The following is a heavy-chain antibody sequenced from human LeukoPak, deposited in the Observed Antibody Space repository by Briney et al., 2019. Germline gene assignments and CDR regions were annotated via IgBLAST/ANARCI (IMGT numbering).Heavy chain of an antibody. Sequence: PGGSLRLSCAASGFTFSSYAMSWVRQAPGKGLEWVSAISSSGGDTYYADSVKGRFTISRDNSKNTLYLQINSLRAEDTALYYCAKGGYSNTWYAENFQRWGQGTLVTVSS. D-gene: IGHD6-13*01. V-gene: IGHV3-23*01. CDR1: GFTFSSYA. CDR2: ISSSGGDT. CDR3: AKGGYSNTWYAENFQR. J-gene: IGHJ1*01.